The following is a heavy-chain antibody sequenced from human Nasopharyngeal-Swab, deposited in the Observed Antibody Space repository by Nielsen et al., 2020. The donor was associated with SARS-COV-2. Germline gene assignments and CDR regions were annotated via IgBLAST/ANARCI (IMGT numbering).Heavy chain of an antibody. CDR1: GFTFSNAW. J-gene: IGHJ4*02. V-gene: IGHV3-15*01. D-gene: IGHD4-17*01. CDR3: TTDPMTTVTY. CDR2: IKSKTDGGTT. Sequence: GESLKISCAASGFTFSNAWMSWVRQAPGKGLEWAGRIKSKTDGGTTDYAAPVKGRFTISRDDSKNTLYLQMNSLKTEDTAVYYCTTDPMTTVTYWGQGTLVTVSS.